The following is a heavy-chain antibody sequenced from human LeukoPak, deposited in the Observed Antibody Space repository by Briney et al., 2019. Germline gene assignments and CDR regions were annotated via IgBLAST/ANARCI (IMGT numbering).Heavy chain of an antibody. CDR2: IIPIFGTA. CDR1: GGTFSSYA. J-gene: IGHJ4*02. D-gene: IGHD2-15*01. Sequence: SVKVSCKASGGTFSSYAISWVRQAPGQGLEWMGGIIPIFGTANYAQKFQGRVTITADESTSTAYMELSRLRSDDTAVYYCARAGAVAATLDFDYWGQGTLVTVSS. CDR3: ARAGAVAATLDFDY. V-gene: IGHV1-69*13.